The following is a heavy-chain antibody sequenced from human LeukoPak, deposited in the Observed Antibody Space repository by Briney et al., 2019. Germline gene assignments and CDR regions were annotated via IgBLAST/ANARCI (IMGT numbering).Heavy chain of an antibody. CDR3: ARDLSAVAGTGDWFDP. D-gene: IGHD6-19*01. Sequence: SETLSLTCTVSGGSISSSSYYWGWIRQPPGKGLEWIGSIYYSGSTYYNPSLKSRVTISVDTSKNQFSLKLSSVTAADTAVYYCARDLSAVAGTGDWFDPWGQGTLVTVSS. CDR1: GGSISSSSYY. CDR2: IYYSGST. V-gene: IGHV4-39*07. J-gene: IGHJ5*02.